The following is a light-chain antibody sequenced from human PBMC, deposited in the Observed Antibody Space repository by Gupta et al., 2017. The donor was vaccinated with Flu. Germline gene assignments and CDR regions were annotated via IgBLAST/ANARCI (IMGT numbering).Light chain of an antibody. J-gene: IGKJ1*01. CDR2: GAS. V-gene: IGKV3-15*01. Sequence: EIVVTQPPATLSVSPGERATLSCRASQSVSTNLAWYQQKPGQAPRLLIYGASTRATGIPARFSGSGSGTEFTLTISRLQSEDFAVYYCQQYNKRPPWTFGQGTKVEIK. CDR3: QQYNKRPPWT. CDR1: QSVSTN.